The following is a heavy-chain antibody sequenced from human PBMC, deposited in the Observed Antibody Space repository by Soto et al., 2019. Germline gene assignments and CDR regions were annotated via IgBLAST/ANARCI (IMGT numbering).Heavy chain of an antibody. D-gene: IGHD2-2*01. CDR3: ARDLGVVPAAIGGY. CDR1: GFTFSSYA. Sequence: GGSLRLSCAASGFTFSSYAMHWVRQAPGKGLEWVAVISYDGSNKYYADSVKGRFTISRDNSKNTLYLQMNSLRAEDTAVYYCARDLGVVPAAIGGYWGQGTLVTVSS. CDR2: ISYDGSNK. J-gene: IGHJ4*02. V-gene: IGHV3-30-3*01.